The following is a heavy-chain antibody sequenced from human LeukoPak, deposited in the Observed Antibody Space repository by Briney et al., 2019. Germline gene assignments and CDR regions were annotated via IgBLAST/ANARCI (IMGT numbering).Heavy chain of an antibody. J-gene: IGHJ3*02. CDR3: ARDPGGYYYDSSGPLDDAFDI. Sequence: SETLSLTCTVSGGSISSYYWSWIRQPAGKGLEWIGRIYTSGSTNYNPSLKSRVTISVDKSKNQFSLKLSSVTAADTAVYYCARDPGGYYYDSSGPLDDAFDIWGQGTMVTVSS. V-gene: IGHV4-4*07. CDR2: IYTSGST. CDR1: GGSISSYY. D-gene: IGHD3-22*01.